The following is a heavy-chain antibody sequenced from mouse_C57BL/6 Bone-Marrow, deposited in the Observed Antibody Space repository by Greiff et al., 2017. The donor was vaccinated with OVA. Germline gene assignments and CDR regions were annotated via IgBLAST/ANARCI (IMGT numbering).Heavy chain of an antibody. D-gene: IGHD4-1*01. Sequence: QVQLQQSGPELVKPGASVKISCKASGYAFSSSWMNWVKQRPGKGLEWIGRIYPGVGDTNYNGKFKGKATLTADKSSSTAYMQLSSLTSEDSAVYFCATNWDWYFDVWGTGTTVTVSS. V-gene: IGHV1-82*01. CDR2: IYPGVGDT. J-gene: IGHJ1*03. CDR1: GYAFSSSW. CDR3: ATNWDWYFDV.